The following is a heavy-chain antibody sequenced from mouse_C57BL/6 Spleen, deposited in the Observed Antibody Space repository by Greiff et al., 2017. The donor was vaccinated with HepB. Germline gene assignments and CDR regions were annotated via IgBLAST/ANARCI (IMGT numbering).Heavy chain of an antibody. CDR1: GFTFSDYY. J-gene: IGHJ2*01. CDR2: ISNGGGST. V-gene: IGHV5-12*01. D-gene: IGHD2-5*01. Sequence: EVMLVESGGGLVQPGGSLKLSCAASGFTFSDYYMYWVRQTPEKRLEWVAYISNGGGSTYYPDTVKGRFTISRDNAKNTLYLQMSRLKSEDTAMYYCARRYYSNYFDYWGQGTTLTVSS. CDR3: ARRYYSNYFDY.